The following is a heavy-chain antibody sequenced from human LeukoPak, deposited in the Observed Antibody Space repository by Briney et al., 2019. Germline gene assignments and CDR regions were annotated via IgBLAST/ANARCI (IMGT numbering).Heavy chain of an antibody. V-gene: IGHV3-30*02. CDR1: GFTFSSYG. D-gene: IGHD2-2*01. CDR2: IRYDGSNK. CDR3: AKGGYCSSTSCPTGYYFDY. Sequence: PGGSLRLSCAASGFTFSSYGMHLVRQAPGKGLEWVAFIRYDGSNKYYADSVKGRFTISRDNSKNTLYLQMNSLRAEDTAVYYCAKGGYCSSTSCPTGYYFDYWGQGTLVTVSS. J-gene: IGHJ4*02.